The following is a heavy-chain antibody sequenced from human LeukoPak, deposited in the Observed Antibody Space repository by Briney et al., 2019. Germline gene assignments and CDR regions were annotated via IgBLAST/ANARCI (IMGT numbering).Heavy chain of an antibody. V-gene: IGHV3-7*01. CDR3: ARGRQLGY. D-gene: IGHD6-13*01. J-gene: IGHJ4*02. CDR1: GFTFSNYW. CDR2: IKEDGSEK. Sequence: PGGSLRLSCAASGFTFSNYWMSWVRQAPGKGREWVANIKEDGSEKYYVDSVKGRFTISRDNARNSLYLQMNSLRAEDTAVYYCARGRQLGYWGQGTLVTVSS.